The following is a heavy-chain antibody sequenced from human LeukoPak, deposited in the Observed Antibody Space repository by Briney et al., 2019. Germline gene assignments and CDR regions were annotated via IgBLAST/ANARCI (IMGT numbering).Heavy chain of an antibody. CDR3: ARDNSSDSISPFFDY. Sequence: PSETLSLTCTVSGGSISSYYWSWIRQPPGKGLEWIGYIYYSGSTNYNPSLKSRVTISVDTSKNQFSLKLRSVTAADTAVYYCARDNSSDSISPFFDYWGQGTLVTVSS. CDR1: GGSISSYY. D-gene: IGHD3-22*01. J-gene: IGHJ4*02. CDR2: IYYSGST. V-gene: IGHV4-59*01.